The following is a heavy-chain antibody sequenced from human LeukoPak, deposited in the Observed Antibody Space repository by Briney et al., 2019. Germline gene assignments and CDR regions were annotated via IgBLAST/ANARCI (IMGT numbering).Heavy chain of an antibody. D-gene: IGHD3-22*01. CDR1: AGSISSSDYY. CDR3: SRLTHSYYSDTSGYYPYYYMDV. V-gene: IGHV4-39*02. J-gene: IGHJ6*03. Sequence: PLETLSLTCTVSAGSISSSDYYWGWIRQSPGKGLEWIGRISYSGNTYYNPSLKSRVTISVDTSKNHFSLRPSSVTAADTAVYFCSRLTHSYYSDTSGYYPYYYMDVWAKGPRSASP. CDR2: ISYSGNT.